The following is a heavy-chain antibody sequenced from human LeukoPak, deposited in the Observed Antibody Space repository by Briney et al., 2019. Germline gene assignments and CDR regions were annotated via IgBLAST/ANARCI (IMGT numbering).Heavy chain of an antibody. CDR3: AKDGHHYYDSCGYYNY. V-gene: IGHV3-23*01. J-gene: IGHJ4*02. CDR1: GFTFSSYG. CDR2: ISGSGGST. D-gene: IGHD3-22*01. Sequence: GGSLRLSCAASGFTFSSYGMSWVRQAPGKGLEWVSAISGSGGSTYYADSVKGRFTISRDNSKSTLYLQMNSLRAEDTAVYYCAKDGHHYYDSCGYYNYWGQGTLVTVSS.